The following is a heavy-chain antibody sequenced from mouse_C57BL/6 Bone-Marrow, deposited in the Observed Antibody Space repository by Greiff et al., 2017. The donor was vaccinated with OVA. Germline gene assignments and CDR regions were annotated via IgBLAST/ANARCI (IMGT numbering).Heavy chain of an antibody. CDR1: GYTFTDYN. D-gene: IGHD1-1*01. Sequence: VQLQQSGPELVKPGASVKIPCKASGYTFTDYNMDWVKQSHGKSLEWIGDINPNNGGTIYNQKFKGKATLTVDKSSSTAYMELRSLTSEDTAVYYCAREDYYGSSSYAMDYWGQGTSVTVSS. J-gene: IGHJ4*01. V-gene: IGHV1-18*01. CDR3: AREDYYGSSSYAMDY. CDR2: INPNNGGT.